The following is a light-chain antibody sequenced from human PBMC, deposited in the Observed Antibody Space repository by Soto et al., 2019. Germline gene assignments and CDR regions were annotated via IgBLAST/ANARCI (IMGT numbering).Light chain of an antibody. CDR3: SSYTTSNTRQIV. CDR2: DVS. CDR1: SSDVGGYNY. Sequence: SVLTQPASVSGSPGQSITISCTGTSSDVGGYNYVSWYQHHPGKAPKLLIYDVSNRPSGISNRFSGSKSDNTASLTTSGLQPEDEADYYCSSYTTSNTRQIVFGTGTKVTVL. V-gene: IGLV2-14*03. J-gene: IGLJ1*01.